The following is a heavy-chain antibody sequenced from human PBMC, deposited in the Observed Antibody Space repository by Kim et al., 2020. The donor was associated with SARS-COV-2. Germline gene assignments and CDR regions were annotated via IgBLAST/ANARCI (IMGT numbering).Heavy chain of an antibody. CDR2: INHIGSP. J-gene: IGHJ4*02. CDR3: AKHDARYCSGGNCWYFDY. Sequence: SETLSLTCAVYGGSFSDYYWTWIRQPPGKGLEWIGEINHIGSPKHNPSLKSRVTMSVDTSTNQLSLKLTFVTAADTAVYYCAKHDARYCSGGNCWYFDYWGQGTLVTVSS. CDR1: GGSFSDYY. D-gene: IGHD2-15*01. V-gene: IGHV4-34*01.